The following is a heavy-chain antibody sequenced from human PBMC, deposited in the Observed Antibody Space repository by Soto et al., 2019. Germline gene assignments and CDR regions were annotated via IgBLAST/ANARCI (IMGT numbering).Heavy chain of an antibody. CDR2: VYHSGSA. CDR1: SGSISSISYS. V-gene: IGHV4-39*01. D-gene: IGHD3-16*01. Sequence: QLQLQESGPGLVKPSETLSLTCSVSSGSISSISYSWGWIRQPPGKGLEWIGSVYHSGSAYYNASLKSRVTISADTSKNQFSLKLNSVTAADTAVYYHARHGNGGSFDPWGPGTLVTVSS. CDR3: ARHGNGGSFDP. J-gene: IGHJ5*02.